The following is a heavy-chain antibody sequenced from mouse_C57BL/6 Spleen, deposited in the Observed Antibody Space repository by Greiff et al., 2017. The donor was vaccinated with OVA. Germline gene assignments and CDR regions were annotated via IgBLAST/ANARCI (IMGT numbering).Heavy chain of an antibody. CDR1: GYTFTSYG. CDR2: IYPRSGNT. D-gene: IGHD2-5*01. CDR3: ARSPPTIVTTYYVDY. V-gene: IGHV1-81*01. Sequence: VQLQQSGAELARPGASVKLSCKASGYTFTSYGISWVKQRTGQGLEWIGEIYPRSGNTYYNEKFKGKATLTADKSSSTAYMELRSLTSEDSAVYFCARSPPTIVTTYYVDYWGQGTTLTVSS. J-gene: IGHJ2*01.